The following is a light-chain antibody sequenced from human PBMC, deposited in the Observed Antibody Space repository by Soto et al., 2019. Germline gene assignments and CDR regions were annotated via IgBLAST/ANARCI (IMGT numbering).Light chain of an antibody. CDR2: GAS. CDR3: LHYKDWPRWT. CDR1: QSVGNT. J-gene: IGKJ1*01. V-gene: IGKV3-15*01. Sequence: EIVLTQSPATLSVSPGERATLSCRASQSVGNTLAWYQQQPGQTPRLLIYGASTTATGIPARFSGSGSGTEFTLTIDSLQSEDFAVYYCLHYKDWPRWTFGQGTKGDIK.